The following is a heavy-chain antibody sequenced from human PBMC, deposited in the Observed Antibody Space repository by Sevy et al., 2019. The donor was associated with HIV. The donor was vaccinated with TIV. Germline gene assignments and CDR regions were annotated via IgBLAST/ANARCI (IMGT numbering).Heavy chain of an antibody. CDR3: ANEGYTSGFDY. J-gene: IGHJ4*02. CDR1: GFAFSSFG. D-gene: IGHD6-19*01. Sequence: GGSLRLSCAASGFAFSSFGMHWVRQAPGKGLEWVAVIWYGGRNKYYADSVKGRFTISRDNSKNTLYLQMNSLGAEDTAVYYCANEGYTSGFDYWGQGTLVTVSS. V-gene: IGHV3-30*02. CDR2: IWYGGRNK.